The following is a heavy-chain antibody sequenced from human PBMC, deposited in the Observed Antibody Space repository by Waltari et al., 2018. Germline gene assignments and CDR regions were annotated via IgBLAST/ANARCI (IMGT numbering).Heavy chain of an antibody. J-gene: IGHJ6*01. Sequence: QVQFVQSGAEVKKPGASVKVSCKVSGDMFTRHSMHWVRQAPGQWLEWMGWINTDNGDTKYSQKFMTRVTITRDTSASIAYMELSSLTSEDTALYYCARDNGMGVTIPMPFYYGMDVWGQGTTVTVSS. CDR3: ARDNGMGVTIPMPFYYGMDV. CDR2: INTDNGDT. CDR1: GDMFTRHS. V-gene: IGHV1-3*04. D-gene: IGHD2-2*01.